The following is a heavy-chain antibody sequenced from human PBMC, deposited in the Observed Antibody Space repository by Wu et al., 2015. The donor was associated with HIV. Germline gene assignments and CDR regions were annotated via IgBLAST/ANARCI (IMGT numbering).Heavy chain of an antibody. CDR3: ARGSGSYYDRKYFDR. D-gene: IGHD3-10*01. J-gene: IGHJ4*02. CDR2: MNPTSGNT. CDR1: GYTFTRYD. Sequence: QVQLVQSGAEVKKPGASVKVSCKASGYTFTRYDINWLRQATGQGLEWMGWMNPTSGNTGYAQNFQDRITMTRNTSITTAYMELNSLTSEDTAVYYCARGSGSYYDRKYFDRWGQGTLVTVSS. V-gene: IGHV1-8*01.